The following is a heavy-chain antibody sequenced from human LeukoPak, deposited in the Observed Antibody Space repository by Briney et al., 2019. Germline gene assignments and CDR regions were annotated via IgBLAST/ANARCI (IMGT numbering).Heavy chain of an antibody. CDR3: TRGGYWRFDY. CDR1: GGSFNGYY. D-gene: IGHD6-25*01. Sequence: SETLSLTCAVYGGSFNGYYWSWIRQSPGKGLEWIGEINHSGFTNCNPSLTSRVTISVDTSKNQFSLKLTSVTAADTAVYYCTRGGYWRFDYWGQGPLVTVSS. CDR2: INHSGFT. V-gene: IGHV4-34*01. J-gene: IGHJ4*02.